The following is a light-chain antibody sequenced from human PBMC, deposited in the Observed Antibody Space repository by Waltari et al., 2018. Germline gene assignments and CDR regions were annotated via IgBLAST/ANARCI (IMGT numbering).Light chain of an antibody. CDR1: QSLSSN. Sequence: IVMTQSPATLSVSPGEGATLSCKASQSLSSNLACYQQKPGQLPSLLINGASTRATGNPARFSDSGSGTEFTLNISSLQAEDFAVYYCQERGRTFGQGTKVEIK. CDR2: GAS. V-gene: IGKV3-15*01. J-gene: IGKJ1*01. CDR3: QERGRT.